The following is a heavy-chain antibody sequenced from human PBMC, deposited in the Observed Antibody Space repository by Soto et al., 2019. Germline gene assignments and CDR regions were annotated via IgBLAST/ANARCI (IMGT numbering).Heavy chain of an antibody. V-gene: IGHV3-48*04. CDR1: GFTFSSYS. J-gene: IGHJ5*02. Sequence: PGGSLRLSCKASGFTFSSYSMSWVRQAPGKGLEWVSYISYSSGNIYYADSVKGRFTISRDNAKNSLYLQMNSLRAEDTALYYCARESQFEPWGQGILVTVFS. CDR2: ISYSSGNI. CDR3: ARESQFEP.